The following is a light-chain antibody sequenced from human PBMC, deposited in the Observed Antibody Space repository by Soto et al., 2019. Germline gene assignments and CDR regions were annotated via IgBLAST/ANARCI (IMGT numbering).Light chain of an antibody. J-gene: IGLJ2*01. V-gene: IGLV2-23*02. CDR3: CSYAGSSTVV. Sequence: QSALTQPASVSGSPGQSITISCTGTSSDVGSYNLVSWYQQHPGKAPKLMIYEVSKRPSGVSNRFSGSKSGNTASLTISGQQAEDEADYYCCSYAGSSTVVFGGGTKLTVL. CDR2: EVS. CDR1: SSDVGSYNL.